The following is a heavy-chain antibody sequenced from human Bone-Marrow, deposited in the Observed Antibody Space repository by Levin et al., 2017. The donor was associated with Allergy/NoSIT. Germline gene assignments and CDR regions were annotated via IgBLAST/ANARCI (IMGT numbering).Heavy chain of an antibody. J-gene: IGHJ4*01. Sequence: AGGSLRLSCEASGFMFSSYWMTWVRQAPGQGLEWVGNIKSDGSEEYYVDSLRGRFTISRDNTRNSVFLQMNNLRTEDTAVYYCARDLGTYCTDGSCFSDYWGQGILVTVSS. D-gene: IGHD2-15*01. CDR2: IKSDGSEE. CDR3: ARDLGTYCTDGSCFSDY. V-gene: IGHV3-7*01. CDR1: GFMFSSYW.